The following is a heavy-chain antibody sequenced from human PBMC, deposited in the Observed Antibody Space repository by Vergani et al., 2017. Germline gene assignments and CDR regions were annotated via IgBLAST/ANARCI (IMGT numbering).Heavy chain of an antibody. V-gene: IGHV3-30*03. Sequence: QVQLVESGGGLVKPGGSLRLSCAASGFTFSNYDMHWVRQAPGKGLEWVAVISYDGSNKYYADSVKGRFTISRDNPKNTLYLQMNSLRAEDTAVFYCWFYGSGSYTFDYWGQGTLVTVSS. CDR2: ISYDGSNK. CDR1: GFTFSNYD. D-gene: IGHD3-10*01. CDR3: WFYGSGSYTFDY. J-gene: IGHJ4*02.